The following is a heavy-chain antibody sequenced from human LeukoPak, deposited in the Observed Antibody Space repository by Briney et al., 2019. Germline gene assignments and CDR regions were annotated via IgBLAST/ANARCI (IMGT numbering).Heavy chain of an antibody. CDR1: GYTFTGYY. J-gene: IGHJ4*02. CDR3: ARVAYSNDKKLCY. V-gene: IGHV1-2*02. CDR2: INPNSGGT. Sequence: ASVKVSCKASGYTFTGYYMHWVRQAPGQGLEWMGWINPNSGGTNYAQKFQGRVTMTRDTSISTAYMELSRLRSDDTAVYYCARVAYSNDKKLCYWGQGTLVTVSS. D-gene: IGHD6-13*01.